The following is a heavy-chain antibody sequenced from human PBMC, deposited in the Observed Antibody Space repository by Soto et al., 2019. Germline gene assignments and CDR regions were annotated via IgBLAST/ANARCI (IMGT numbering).Heavy chain of an antibody. CDR3: ARVGDGYNYAFYGMDV. V-gene: IGHV3-30*03. CDR2: ISYDGSNK. Sequence: QVQLVESGGGAVQPGRSLRLSCAASGFTFSSYGMHWVRQAPGKGLEWVAVISYDGSNKYYADSVKGRFTISRDNSKNTLYLQMNSLRAEDTAVYYCARVGDGYNYAFYGMDVWGQGTTVTVSS. J-gene: IGHJ6*02. D-gene: IGHD5-12*01. CDR1: GFTFSSYG.